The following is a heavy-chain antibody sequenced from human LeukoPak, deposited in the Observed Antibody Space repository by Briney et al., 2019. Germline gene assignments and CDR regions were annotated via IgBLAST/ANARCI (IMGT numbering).Heavy chain of an antibody. V-gene: IGHV4-4*07. CDR1: GDSITSYY. CDR2: VYTRGNT. D-gene: IGHD6-6*01. J-gene: IGHJ4*02. Sequence: SETLSLTCTVSGDSITSYYYSWIRQPAGKGLEWIGHVYTRGNTNYNPSLQSRVTLSVDTSKNQFSLNLSAVTAADTAVYYCARESVTARLGYFDQWGQGTLVTVSS. CDR3: ARESVTARLGYFDQ.